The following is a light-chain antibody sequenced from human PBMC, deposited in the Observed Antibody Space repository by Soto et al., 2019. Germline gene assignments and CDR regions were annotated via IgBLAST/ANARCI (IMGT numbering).Light chain of an antibody. CDR2: DVS. J-gene: IGLJ2*01. Sequence: QSALTQPASVSGSPGQSITISCTGTSSDFGGYNYVSWYQHHPGKAPKLMIYDVSNRPSGVSDRFSGSKSGNTASLTISGLQAEDEADYYCNSYTSSSTVVFGGGTKLTVL. CDR1: SSDFGGYNY. V-gene: IGLV2-14*03. CDR3: NSYTSSSTVV.